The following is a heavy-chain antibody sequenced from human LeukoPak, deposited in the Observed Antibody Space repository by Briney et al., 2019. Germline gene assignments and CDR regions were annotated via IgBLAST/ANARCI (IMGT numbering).Heavy chain of an antibody. CDR3: ASSSRFLEWLTFDY. Sequence: GGSLRLSCAASGFTFSSYWMGWVRQAPGMGLEWVATIKQDGSEKYYLDSVKGRFTISRDNAKNSLYLQMNSLRAEDTAVYYCASSSRFLEWLTFDYWGQGTLVTVSS. CDR2: IKQDGSEK. V-gene: IGHV3-7*01. D-gene: IGHD3-3*01. CDR1: GFTFSSYW. J-gene: IGHJ4*02.